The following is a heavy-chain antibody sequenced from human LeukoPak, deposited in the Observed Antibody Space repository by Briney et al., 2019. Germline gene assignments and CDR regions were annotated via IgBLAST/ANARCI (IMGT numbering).Heavy chain of an antibody. CDR3: ARHIPGNPYFDY. J-gene: IGHJ4*02. D-gene: IGHD4-23*01. CDR2: INQRRNT. V-gene: IGHV4-34*01. Sequence: SETLSLTCVVYGESFSGYSWSWIRQPPGKGLEWIGEINQRRNTNYNPSLKSRVTISIDTSKNQFSLKLSSVTAADTAVYYCARHIPGNPYFDYWGQGTLVTVSS. CDR1: GESFSGYS.